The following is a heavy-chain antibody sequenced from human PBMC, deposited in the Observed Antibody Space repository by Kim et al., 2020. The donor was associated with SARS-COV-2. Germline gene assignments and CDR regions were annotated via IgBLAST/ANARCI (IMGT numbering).Heavy chain of an antibody. V-gene: IGHV3-23*01. CDR3: LKGGWGWIWGY. CDR1: GFTFFGHA. Sequence: GGSLRLSCTTSGFTFFGHAMSWVRQAPGKGLEWVSSIDGSDGTTYYADSVKGRFSISRDDSRNTLYLQMSALRADDTATYYCLKGGWGWIWGYWGEGTLV. J-gene: IGHJ4*02. CDR2: IDGSDGTT. D-gene: IGHD2-21*01.